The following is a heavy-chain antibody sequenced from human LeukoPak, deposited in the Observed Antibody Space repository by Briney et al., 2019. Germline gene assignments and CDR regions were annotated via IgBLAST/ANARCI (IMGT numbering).Heavy chain of an antibody. CDR1: GGTFKSNS. CDR3: ARVTGDPPYYYYGMDV. Sequence: AASVKVSCKASGGTFKSNSISWVRRAPGQGLEWMGRIIPILGIANYAQKFQGRVTITADKSTSTAYMELRSLRSDDTAVYYCARVTGDPPYYYYGMDVWGQGTTVTVSS. CDR2: IIPILGIA. J-gene: IGHJ6*02. V-gene: IGHV1-69*02. D-gene: IGHD7-27*01.